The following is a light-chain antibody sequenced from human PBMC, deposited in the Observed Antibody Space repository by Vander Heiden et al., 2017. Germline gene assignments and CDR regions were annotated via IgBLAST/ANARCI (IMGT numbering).Light chain of an antibody. Sequence: DVQMTQSPTSLSASVGDRVTIPCRASQSISSYLDWYQQKPGKAPQLLIYAASSLQSGVPSRFSGSGSGTDFTLNISRLQPEDFGTYYCQQSYSTPYTFGQGTKLEIK. J-gene: IGKJ2*01. CDR1: QSISSY. CDR2: AAS. CDR3: QQSYSTPYT. V-gene: IGKV1-39*01.